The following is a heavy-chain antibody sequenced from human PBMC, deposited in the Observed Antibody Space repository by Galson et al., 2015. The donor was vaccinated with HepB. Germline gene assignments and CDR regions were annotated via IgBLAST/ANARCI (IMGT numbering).Heavy chain of an antibody. CDR2: INAGNGNT. V-gene: IGHV1-3*01. CDR3: ARGDSSSRWYYYYGMDV. Sequence: SVKVSCKASGYTFTSYAMHWVRQAPGQRLEWMGWINAGNGNTKYSQKFQARVTITRDTSASTAYMELSSLRSEDTAVYYCARGDSSSRWYYYYGMDVWGQGTTVTVSS. CDR1: GYTFTSYA. J-gene: IGHJ6*02. D-gene: IGHD6-13*01.